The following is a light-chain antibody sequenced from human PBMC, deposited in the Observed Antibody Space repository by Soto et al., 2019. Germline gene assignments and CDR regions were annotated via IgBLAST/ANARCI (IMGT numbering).Light chain of an antibody. J-gene: IGKJ4*01. Sequence: EKVMKQSPATLSLSTRERATLSCRASHRVSSYLAWYQQKPGQAPRLLIFATSTRATGIPARFSGSGSGTEFTLTICSLQSEDCAVYYCQKYNNWQLTFGGGTKVDIK. CDR3: QKYNNWQLT. V-gene: IGKV3-15*01. CDR2: ATS. CDR1: HRVSSY.